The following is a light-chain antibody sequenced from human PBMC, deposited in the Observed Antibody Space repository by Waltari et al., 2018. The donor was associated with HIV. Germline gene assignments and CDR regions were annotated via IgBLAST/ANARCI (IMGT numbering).Light chain of an antibody. CDR2: DVN. Sequence: QSALTQPRSVSGSPGQSVTVSCTGTSSDVGVCDTVSWYQQHPGKAPKLMIYDVNKRPSVVPDRFSVSKSGNTASLTISGLQAEDEADYYCCSYAGITRVFGGGTKLTVL. CDR3: CSYAGITRV. V-gene: IGLV2-11*02. J-gene: IGLJ2*01. CDR1: SSDVGVCDT.